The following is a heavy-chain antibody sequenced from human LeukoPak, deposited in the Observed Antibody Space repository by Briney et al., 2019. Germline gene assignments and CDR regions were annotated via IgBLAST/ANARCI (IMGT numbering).Heavy chain of an antibody. D-gene: IGHD6-6*01. CDR3: ARGGIAARRRSFAY. J-gene: IGHJ4*02. V-gene: IGHV4-34*01. CDR2: INHSGST. Sequence: KASETLSLTCAVYGGSFSCYYWSWIRQPPGKGLEWIGEINHSGSTNYNPSLKSRVTISVDTSKNQFSLKLSSVTAADTAVYYCARGGIAARRRSFAYWGQGTLVTVYS. CDR1: GGSFSCYY.